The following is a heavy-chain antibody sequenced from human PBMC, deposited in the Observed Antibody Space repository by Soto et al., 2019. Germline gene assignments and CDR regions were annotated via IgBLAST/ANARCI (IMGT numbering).Heavy chain of an antibody. CDR3: AKGRPDIVVVVAAKPFDY. CDR2: ISGSGGST. V-gene: IGHV3-23*01. CDR1: GFTFSSYA. Sequence: GGSLRLSCAASGFTFSSYAMSWVRQAPGKGLEWVSAISGSGGSTYYADSVKGRFTISRDNSKNTLYLQMNSLRAEDTAVYYCAKGRPDIVVVVAAKPFDYWGQGTLVTVSS. J-gene: IGHJ4*02. D-gene: IGHD2-15*01.